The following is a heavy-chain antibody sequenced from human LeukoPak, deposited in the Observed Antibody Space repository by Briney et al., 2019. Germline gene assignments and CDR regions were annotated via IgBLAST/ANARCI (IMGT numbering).Heavy chain of an antibody. CDR2: IYYSGST. V-gene: IGHV4-59*01. CDR3: ARVSPFIAAAGTLFDY. J-gene: IGHJ4*02. CDR1: GGSISSYY. D-gene: IGHD6-13*01. Sequence: SETLSLTCTVSGGSISSYYWSWIRQPPEKGLEWIGYIYYSGSTNYNPSLKSRVTISVDTSKNQFSLKLSSVTAADTAVYYCARVSPFIAAAGTLFDYWGQGTLVTVSS.